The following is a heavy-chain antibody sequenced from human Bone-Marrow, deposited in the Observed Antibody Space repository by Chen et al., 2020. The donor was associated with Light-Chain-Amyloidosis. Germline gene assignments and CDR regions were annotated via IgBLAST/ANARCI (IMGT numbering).Heavy chain of an antibody. CDR2: IYPDDSDA. Sequence: DVQLEQSVPEVKKPGESLKISCKGSGYTFPNYWIGWGRQMPGKGLEWMGVIYPDDSDARYSPSFEGQVTISADKSITTAYLQWRSLKASDTAMYYCARRRDGYNFDYWGQGTLVTVSS. CDR3: ARRRDGYNFDY. J-gene: IGHJ4*02. V-gene: IGHV5-51*01. D-gene: IGHD5-12*01. CDR1: GYTFPNYW.